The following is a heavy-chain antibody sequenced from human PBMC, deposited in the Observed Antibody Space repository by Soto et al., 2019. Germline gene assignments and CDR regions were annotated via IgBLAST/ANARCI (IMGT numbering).Heavy chain of an antibody. J-gene: IGHJ1*01. V-gene: IGHV1-18*01. D-gene: IGHD6-19*01. CDR3: ARAPRGAVDGTWGPDDD. Sequence: ASGKVSCKASGYTFTSYGISWVRQAPGQGLEWMGWISAYNGNTNYAQKLQGRGTMTTDTSTSTAYMELRSLRSADTAVYYCARAPRGAVDGTWGPDDDWRQGTLVTVSS. CDR2: ISAYNGNT. CDR1: GYTFTSYG.